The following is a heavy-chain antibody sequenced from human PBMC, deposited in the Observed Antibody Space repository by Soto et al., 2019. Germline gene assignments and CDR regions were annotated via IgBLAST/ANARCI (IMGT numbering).Heavy chain of an antibody. Sequence: QVQLVQSGAEVKKPGASVKVSCKASGYTFTSYGISWVRQAPGQGLEWMGWISAYTGNTNYAQQLQGRVTMTTDTSTSTAYMERRSLRSDDTAGDYCARGKYSPPSYYGCGMDVWGQGTTVTVSS. J-gene: IGHJ6*02. CDR2: ISAYTGNT. CDR1: GYTFTSYG. CDR3: ARGKYSPPSYYGCGMDV. V-gene: IGHV1-18*01. D-gene: IGHD5-18*01.